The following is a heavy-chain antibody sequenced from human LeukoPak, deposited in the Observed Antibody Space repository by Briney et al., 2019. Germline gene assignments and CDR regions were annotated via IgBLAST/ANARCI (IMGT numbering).Heavy chain of an antibody. Sequence: GGPLGLSCAASGFTFSSYSMIGFRQAPGKGLNGVSYIGSISSAIYNADSVEGRFTISRDNAKNSLYLQMNSLRAEDTAVYYCARHAPTSSAFYYWGHGTLVTVSS. D-gene: IGHD6-19*01. CDR3: ARHAPTSSAFYY. CDR1: GFTFSSYS. V-gene: IGHV3-48*04. J-gene: IGHJ4*01. CDR2: IGSISSAI.